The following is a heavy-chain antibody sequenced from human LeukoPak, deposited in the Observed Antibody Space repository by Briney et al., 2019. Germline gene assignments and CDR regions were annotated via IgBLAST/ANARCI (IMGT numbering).Heavy chain of an antibody. CDR2: INHSGST. CDR3: ARVSSRYNWNYYRAFDI. Sequence: PSETLSLTCAVYGGSFSGYYWSWIRQPPGKGLEWSGEINHSGSTNYNPSLKSRVTISVDTSKNQFSLKLSSVTAADTAVYYCARVSSRYNWNYYRAFDIWGQGTMVTVSS. CDR1: GGSFSGYY. D-gene: IGHD1-7*01. V-gene: IGHV4-34*01. J-gene: IGHJ3*02.